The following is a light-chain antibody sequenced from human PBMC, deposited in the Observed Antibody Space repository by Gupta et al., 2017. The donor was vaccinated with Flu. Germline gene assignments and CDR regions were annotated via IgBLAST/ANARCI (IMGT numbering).Light chain of an antibody. CDR1: QRISSY. V-gene: IGKV1-39*01. CDR3: QQSDSTPRT. CDR2: AAS. J-gene: IGKJ1*01. Sequence: PSSLSASVGDRVTITCRASQRISSYLNWYQQKPGKAPNLLIYAASTLQSGVPSRFSGSGSGTDFTLTISSLQPEDFATYYCQQSDSTPRTFDQGTKVEVK.